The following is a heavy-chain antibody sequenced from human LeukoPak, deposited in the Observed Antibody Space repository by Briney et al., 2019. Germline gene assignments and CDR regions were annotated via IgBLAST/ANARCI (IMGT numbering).Heavy chain of an antibody. V-gene: IGHV3-48*01. CDR1: GFTFSSYS. Sequence: GGSLRLSCAASGFTFSSYSMNWVRQAPGKGLEWVSYISSSSSTIYYADSVKGRFTISRDNAKNSLYLQMNSLRAEDTAVYYCARARVEVRGVITSYYYGMDVWGQGTTVTVSS. J-gene: IGHJ6*02. CDR3: ARARVEVRGVITSYYYGMDV. D-gene: IGHD3-10*01. CDR2: ISSSSSTI.